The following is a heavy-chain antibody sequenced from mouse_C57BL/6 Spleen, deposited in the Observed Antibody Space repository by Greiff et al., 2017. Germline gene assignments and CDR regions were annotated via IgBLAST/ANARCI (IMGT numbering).Heavy chain of an antibody. V-gene: IGHV1-82*01. D-gene: IGHD2-5*01. J-gene: IGHJ3*01. Sequence: VQLQQSGPELVKPGASVKISCKASGYAFSSSWMNWVKQRPGKGLEWIGRIYPGDGDTNYNGKFKGKATLTADKSSSTAYMQLSSLTSEDSAVYVCARCYSNYDWFAYWGQGTLVTVSA. CDR1: GYAFSSSW. CDR3: ARCYSNYDWFAY. CDR2: IYPGDGDT.